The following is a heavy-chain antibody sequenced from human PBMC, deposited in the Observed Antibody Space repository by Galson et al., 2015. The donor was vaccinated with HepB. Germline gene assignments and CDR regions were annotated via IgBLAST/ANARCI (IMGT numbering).Heavy chain of an antibody. V-gene: IGHV3-74*01. CDR3: AKDVTRGKFCSGTSCYQFYHYAMDV. CDR1: GFTFSSNW. Sequence: SLRLSCAVSGFTFSSNWMHWVRQAPGKGLVWVSRINSDGSRTSYADSVKGRFTISRDNAKNTLYLQMNSLRAEDTAVCYCAKDVTRGKFCSGTSCYQFYHYAMDVWGQGTTVSVSS. J-gene: IGHJ6*02. CDR2: INSDGSRT. D-gene: IGHD2-2*01.